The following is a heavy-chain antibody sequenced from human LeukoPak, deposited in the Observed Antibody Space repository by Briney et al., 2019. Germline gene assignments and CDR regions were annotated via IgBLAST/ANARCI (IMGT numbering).Heavy chain of an antibody. D-gene: IGHD1-7*01. CDR2: IIPIFGTA. Sequence: ASVKVSCKASGGTFSSYAISWVRQVPGQGLEWMGGIIPIFGTANYAQKFQGRVTITADESTSTAYMELRSLRSDDTAVYYCARVTGTNLSGYWGQGTLVTVSS. CDR1: GGTFSSYA. V-gene: IGHV1-69*13. CDR3: ARVTGTNLSGY. J-gene: IGHJ4*02.